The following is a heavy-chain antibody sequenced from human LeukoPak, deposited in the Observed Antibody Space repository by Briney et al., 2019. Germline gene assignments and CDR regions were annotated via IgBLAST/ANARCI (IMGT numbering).Heavy chain of an antibody. CDR3: ARYATIFGVVTISNYYYYYMDV. J-gene: IGHJ6*03. Sequence: PSQTLSLTCTVSGGSISSGGYYWSWIRQHPWKGLEWIGYIYYSGTTYYNPSLKSRVTISVDTSKNQFSLKLSSVTAADTAVYYCARYATIFGVVTISNYYYYYMDVWGKGTTVTVSS. CDR1: GGSISSGGYY. CDR2: IYYSGTT. V-gene: IGHV4-31*03. D-gene: IGHD3-3*01.